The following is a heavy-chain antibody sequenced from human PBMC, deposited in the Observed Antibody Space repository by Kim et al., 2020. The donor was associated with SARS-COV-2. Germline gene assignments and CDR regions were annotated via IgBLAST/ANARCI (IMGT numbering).Heavy chain of an antibody. CDR3: TLLTAYYYYYGMDV. Sequence: AAPVKGKFTISRDDSKNTLYLQMNSLETEDTAVYYCTLLTAYYYYYGMDVWGQGTTVTVSS. D-gene: IGHD2-21*02. J-gene: IGHJ6*02. V-gene: IGHV3-15*01.